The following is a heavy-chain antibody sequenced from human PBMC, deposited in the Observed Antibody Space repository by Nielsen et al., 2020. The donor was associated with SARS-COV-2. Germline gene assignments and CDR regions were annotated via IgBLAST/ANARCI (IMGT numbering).Heavy chain of an antibody. CDR2: IYYSGST. V-gene: IGHV4-30-4*01. Sequence: SETLSLTCTVSGGSISSGDYYWSWIRQPPGKGLEWLRYIYYSGSTYYNPSLKSRVTISVDTSKNQFSLKLSTVTAADTALYYCARERVGGITIFGVVTRYGMDVWGQGTTVTVSS. J-gene: IGHJ6*02. CDR1: GGSISSGDYY. CDR3: ARERVGGITIFGVVTRYGMDV. D-gene: IGHD3-3*01.